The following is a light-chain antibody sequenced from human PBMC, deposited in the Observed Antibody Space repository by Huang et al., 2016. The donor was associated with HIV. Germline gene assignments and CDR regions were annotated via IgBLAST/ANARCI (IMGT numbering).Light chain of an antibody. CDR1: QSVNNN. Sequence: ELVMTQSPATLSVPPGERATLSCRASQSVNNNLAWYQQKPGQAPRLLLYGASTRATNIPARFSGSGSGTDFTLTISSLQSEDFAVYYCQQYDGWPRTFGQGTKVEIK. CDR3: QQYDGWPRT. V-gene: IGKV3-15*01. J-gene: IGKJ1*01. CDR2: GAS.